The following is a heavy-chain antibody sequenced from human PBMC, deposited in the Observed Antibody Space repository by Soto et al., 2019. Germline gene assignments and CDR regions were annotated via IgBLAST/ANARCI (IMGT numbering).Heavy chain of an antibody. Sequence: QLQLQESGPGLVKPSETLSLTCTVSGGSISSSSYYWGWIRQPPGKGLEWIGSIYYSGSTYYNPSLKSRVTISVDTSKNQFSLKLSSVTAADTAVYYCARHKSYANWFDPWGQGTLVTVSS. V-gene: IGHV4-39*01. CDR1: GGSISSSSYY. D-gene: IGHD3-16*01. CDR2: IYYSGST. J-gene: IGHJ5*02. CDR3: ARHKSYANWFDP.